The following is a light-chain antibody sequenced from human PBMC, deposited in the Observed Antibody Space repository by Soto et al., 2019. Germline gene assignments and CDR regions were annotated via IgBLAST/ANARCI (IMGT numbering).Light chain of an antibody. CDR1: QTVSSN. V-gene: IGKV3-15*01. CDR2: DAS. Sequence: EIVMTQSPATLSVSPGESATLSCRASQTVSSNLAWYQQKPGQAPRLLIYDASTRATGMPARFSGSGSGTEFTLTISSLQSEDFAVYYCQQYNNWPPWTFGQGTKVEVK. J-gene: IGKJ1*01. CDR3: QQYNNWPPWT.